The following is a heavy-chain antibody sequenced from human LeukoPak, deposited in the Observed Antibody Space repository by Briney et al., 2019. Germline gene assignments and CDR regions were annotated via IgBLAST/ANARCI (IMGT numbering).Heavy chain of an antibody. CDR3: ARVHSSHDSSGYYVP. CDR1: GHTFTGYY. D-gene: IGHD3-22*01. Sequence: ASVKVSCKASGHTFTGYYMHWVRQAPGQGLEWMGWIDPNSGGTNYAQKFQGRVTMTRDTSISTAYMELSRLRSDDTAVYYCARVHSSHDSSGYYVPWGQGTLVTVSS. V-gene: IGHV1-2*02. CDR2: IDPNSGGT. J-gene: IGHJ5*02.